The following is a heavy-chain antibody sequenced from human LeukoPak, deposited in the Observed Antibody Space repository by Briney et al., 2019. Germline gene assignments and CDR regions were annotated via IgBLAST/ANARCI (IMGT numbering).Heavy chain of an antibody. CDR1: GYTFTSYY. V-gene: IGHV1-46*01. D-gene: IGHD3-10*01. Sequence: ASVKVSCKASGYTFTSYYMYWVRQAPGQGLEWMGIINPGGGGTSYAQKFQGRVTMTRNTSISTAYMELSSLRSEDTAVYYCARGLKFYYGSGSYYSPPGYWGQGTLVTVSS. CDR2: INPGGGGT. J-gene: IGHJ4*02. CDR3: ARGLKFYYGSGSYYSPPGY.